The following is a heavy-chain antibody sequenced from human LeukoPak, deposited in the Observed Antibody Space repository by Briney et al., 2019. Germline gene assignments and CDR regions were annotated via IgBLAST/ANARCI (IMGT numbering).Heavy chain of an antibody. CDR2: ISGSGGSP. V-gene: IGHV3-23*01. D-gene: IGHD3-10*01. CDR1: GFTFSSYA. Sequence: GASLRLSCAASGFTFSSYAMSWGRQAPGKGLEWVSAISGSGGSPYYADSVKGRFTISRDNSKNTLYLQMNSLRAEDTAVYYCAKGKYYYGSGSYPSAYYFDYWGQGTLVTVSS. J-gene: IGHJ4*02. CDR3: AKGKYYYGSGSYPSAYYFDY.